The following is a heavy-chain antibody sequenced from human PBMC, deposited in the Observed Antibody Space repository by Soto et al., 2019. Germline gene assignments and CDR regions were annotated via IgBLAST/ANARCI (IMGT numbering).Heavy chain of an antibody. CDR1: GGSISSGGYY. J-gene: IGHJ6*02. Sequence: TLSLTCTVSGGSISSGGYYWSWIRQHPGKGLEWIGYIYYSGSTYYNPSLKSRVTISVDTSKNQFSLKLSSVTAADTAMYYCARKSAATVGGMDVWGQGTTVTVSS. D-gene: IGHD2-15*01. V-gene: IGHV4-31*03. CDR2: IYYSGST. CDR3: ARKSAATVGGMDV.